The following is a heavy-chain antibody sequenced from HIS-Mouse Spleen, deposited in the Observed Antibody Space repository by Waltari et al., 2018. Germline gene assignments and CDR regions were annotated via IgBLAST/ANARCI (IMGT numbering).Heavy chain of an antibody. CDR2: IYYSGST. V-gene: IGHV4-39*07. CDR3: AREIPYSSSWYDWYFDL. Sequence: QLQLQGSGPGLVKPSETLSLTCTVPGGSITSRSLYSGWLRQPPGKGLEWIGSIYYSGSTYYNPSLKSRVTISVDTSKNQFSLKLSSVTAADTAVYYCAREIPYSSSWYDWYFDLWGRGTLVTVSS. D-gene: IGHD6-13*01. J-gene: IGHJ2*01. CDR1: GGSITSRSLY.